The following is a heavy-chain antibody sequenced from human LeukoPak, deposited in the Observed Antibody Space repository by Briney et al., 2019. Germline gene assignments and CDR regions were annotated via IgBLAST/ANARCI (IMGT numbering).Heavy chain of an antibody. J-gene: IGHJ4*02. Sequence: GESLKISCKASGYSFSNYWIGWVRQTPGKGLEWMGIIYPGDSDTRYSPSFQGQVTISADKSITTGYLQWSSLRASDTAMYYCARAPTSVSNPYYFDYWGQGALVTVSS. CDR1: GYSFSNYW. CDR2: IYPGDSDT. D-gene: IGHD4-11*01. V-gene: IGHV5-51*01. CDR3: ARAPTSVSNPYYFDY.